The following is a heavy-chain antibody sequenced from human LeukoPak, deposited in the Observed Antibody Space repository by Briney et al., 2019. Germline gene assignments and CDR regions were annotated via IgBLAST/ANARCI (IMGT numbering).Heavy chain of an antibody. CDR1: GFTFSSYA. D-gene: IGHD1-26*01. Sequence: PGGSLRLSCAASGFTFSSYAMHWVRQAPGKGLEWVAVISYDGSNKYYADSVKGRFTISRDNSKNTLYLQMNSLRAEDTAVYYCARYGSVGATGYFDYWGQGTLVTVSS. CDR2: ISYDGSNK. CDR3: ARYGSVGATGYFDY. V-gene: IGHV3-30*04. J-gene: IGHJ4*02.